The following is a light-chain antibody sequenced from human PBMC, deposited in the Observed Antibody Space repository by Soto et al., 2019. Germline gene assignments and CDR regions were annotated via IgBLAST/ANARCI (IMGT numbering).Light chain of an antibody. J-gene: IGLJ2*01. CDR2: SNN. Sequence: QSVLTQPPSASGTPGQRVTISCSGSSSNIGSNYVYWYQLLPGTAPKLLIYSNNQRPSGVPDRFSGSKSGTSASLAISVLRSEDEADYYCAAWDDSLSVVFGGGTKLTVL. V-gene: IGLV1-47*01. CDR1: SSNIGSNY. CDR3: AAWDDSLSVV.